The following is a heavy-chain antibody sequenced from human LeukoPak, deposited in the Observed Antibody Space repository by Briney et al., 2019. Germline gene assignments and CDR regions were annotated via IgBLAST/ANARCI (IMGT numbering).Heavy chain of an antibody. D-gene: IGHD2-8*01. V-gene: IGHV3-33*08. Sequence: GGSLRLSCAASGFTFSSYCMSWVRQAPGKGLEWVAVIWYDGSKQYYADSVKGRFTISRDNSKNTLYLQMNSLRAEDTAVYYCARDRMARYFDYWGQGTLVTVSS. CDR3: ARDRMARYFDY. CDR2: IWYDGSKQ. CDR1: GFTFSSYC. J-gene: IGHJ4*02.